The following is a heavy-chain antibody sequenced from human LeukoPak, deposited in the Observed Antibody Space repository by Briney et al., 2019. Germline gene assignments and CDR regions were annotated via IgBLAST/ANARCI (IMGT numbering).Heavy chain of an antibody. D-gene: IGHD2-2*01. V-gene: IGHV3-74*01. CDR1: GNYW. J-gene: IGHJ4*02. CDR3: VSFYETY. Sequence: GGSLRLSCAASGNYWMHWVRQAPGKGLVWVSHINSDGSWTGYADSVKGRFTISKDNAKNTVYLQMNNLRAEDTAVYYCVSFYETYWGRGTQVTVSS. CDR2: INSDGSWT.